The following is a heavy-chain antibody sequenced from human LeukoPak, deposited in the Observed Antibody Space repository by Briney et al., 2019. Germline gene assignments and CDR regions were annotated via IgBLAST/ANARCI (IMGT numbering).Heavy chain of an antibody. CDR2: IYYSGST. CDR3: ARESPTGYFDY. Sequence: SETLSLTRTVSGGSISSGGYYWSWIRQHPGKGLEWIGYIYYSGSTYYNPSLKSRVTISVDTSKNQFSLKLSSVTAADTAVYYCARESPTGYFDYWGQGTLVTVSS. V-gene: IGHV4-31*03. CDR1: GGSISSGGYY. J-gene: IGHJ4*02.